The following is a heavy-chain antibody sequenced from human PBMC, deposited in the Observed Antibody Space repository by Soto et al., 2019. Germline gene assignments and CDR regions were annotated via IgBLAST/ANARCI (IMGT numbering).Heavy chain of an antibody. V-gene: IGHV1-69*13. CDR1: GGTFSSYA. CDR3: ARRDYYGSGSYSQIYYYYGMDV. D-gene: IGHD3-10*01. Sequence: SVKVSCKASGGTFSSYAISWVRQAPGQGLEWMGGVIPIFGTANYAQKFQGRVTITADESTSTAYMELSSLRSEDTAVYYCARRDYYGSGSYSQIYYYYGMDVWGQGTTVTVSS. J-gene: IGHJ6*02. CDR2: VIPIFGTA.